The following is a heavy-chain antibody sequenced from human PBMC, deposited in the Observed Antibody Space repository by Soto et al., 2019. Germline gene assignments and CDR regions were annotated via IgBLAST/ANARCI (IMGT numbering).Heavy chain of an antibody. CDR2: FYPGDSNA. J-gene: IGHJ6*02. CDR1: GDTFTIYW. CDR3: ARGVEGGSHFYCMDI. V-gene: IGHV5-51*01. Sequence: PGESLKISCVSSGDTFTIYWVAWVRQMPGRGLEWMGIFYPGDSNARYSPSFQGQVTISADKSINTAYLQWSSLKASDTAIYYCARGVEGGSHFYCMDIWGQGTTVTVSS. D-gene: IGHD1-26*01.